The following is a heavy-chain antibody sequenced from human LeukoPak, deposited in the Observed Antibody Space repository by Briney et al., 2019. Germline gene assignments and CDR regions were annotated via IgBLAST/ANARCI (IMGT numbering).Heavy chain of an antibody. CDR2: IYYSGST. D-gene: IGHD2-2*01. V-gene: IGHV4-59*01. J-gene: IGHJ2*01. Sequence: SETLSLTCTVSGGSISSYYWSWIRQPPGKGLEWIGYIYYSGSTNYNPSLKSRVTISVDTSKNQFSLKLSSVTAADTAVYYCARSPVVPAATGSNYWYFDLWGRGTLVTVSS. CDR1: GGSISSYY. CDR3: ARSPVVPAATGSNYWYFDL.